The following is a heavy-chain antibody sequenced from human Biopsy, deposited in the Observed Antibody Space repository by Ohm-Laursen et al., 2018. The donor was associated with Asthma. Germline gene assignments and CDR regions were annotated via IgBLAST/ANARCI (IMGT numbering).Heavy chain of an antibody. CDR2: IWYDGSNK. J-gene: IGHJ6*02. CDR1: GFTFSSYG. D-gene: IGHD2-2*01. CDR3: ARGGLGYCSSTSCYQNYYYGMDV. V-gene: IGHV3-33*01. Sequence: SLRLSCSASGFTFSSYGMHWVRQAPGKGLEWVAVIWYDGSNKYYADSVKGRFTVSRDNSKNTLYLQMNSLRAEDTAVYYCARGGLGYCSSTSCYQNYYYGMDVWGQGTTVTVSS.